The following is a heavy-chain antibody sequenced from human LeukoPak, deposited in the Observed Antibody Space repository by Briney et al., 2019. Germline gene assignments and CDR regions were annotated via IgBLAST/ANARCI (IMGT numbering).Heavy chain of an antibody. D-gene: IGHD1-26*01. CDR2: INPNSGGT. CDR3: ARDGASELRDY. CDR1: GYTFTSYN. Sequence: AASVKVSCKASGYTFTSYNIHWVRQAPGQGLEWMGWINPNSGGTNYAQKFQGRVTMTRDTSISTAYMELSRLRSDDTAVYYCARDGASELRDYWGQGTLVTVSS. J-gene: IGHJ4*02. V-gene: IGHV1-2*02.